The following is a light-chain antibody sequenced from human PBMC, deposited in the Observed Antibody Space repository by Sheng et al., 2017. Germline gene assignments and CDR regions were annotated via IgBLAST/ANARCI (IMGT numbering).Light chain of an antibody. J-gene: IGKJ3*01. Sequence: IVMTQSPSSFSASTGDRVTITCRTSQGISSYLAWYQQKPGKAPKLLIYAASTLQSGVPSRFSGSGSGTDFTLTISCLQSEDFATYHCQQYYSYPFTFGPRDQSGYQT. CDR1: QGISSY. V-gene: IGKV1-8*01. CDR2: AAS. CDR3: QQYYSYPFT.